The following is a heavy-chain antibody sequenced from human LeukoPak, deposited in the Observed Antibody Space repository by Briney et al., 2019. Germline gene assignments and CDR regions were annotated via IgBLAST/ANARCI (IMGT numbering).Heavy chain of an antibody. J-gene: IGHJ4*02. Sequence: GRSLRLSCAASGLTFSTYAMNWVRQAPGKGLEWVAMIWYNGKNNHYADSVKGRFTISRDNSKNTLYLQMNSLRADDTAVYYCVRDPSNSGWAFGYWGQGTLVTVSS. D-gene: IGHD6-19*01. CDR2: IWYNGKNN. CDR1: GLTFSTYA. CDR3: VRDPSNSGWAFGY. V-gene: IGHV3-33*01.